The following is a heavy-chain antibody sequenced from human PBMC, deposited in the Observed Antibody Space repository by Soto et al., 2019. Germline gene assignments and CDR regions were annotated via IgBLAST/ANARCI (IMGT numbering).Heavy chain of an antibody. CDR3: ASITYSHHNYFYGMDV. Sequence: SETLSLTCTVSGGSISSGDYYWSWIRQHPGKGLEWIGYMFYSGSTLYNPSLMGRVTISVDTYKNQLSLNLSSVTAADTDVYYCASITYSHHNYFYGMDVWGQGTTVTVSS. V-gene: IGHV4-31*03. J-gene: IGHJ6*02. D-gene: IGHD6-13*01. CDR1: GGSISSGDYY. CDR2: MFYSGST.